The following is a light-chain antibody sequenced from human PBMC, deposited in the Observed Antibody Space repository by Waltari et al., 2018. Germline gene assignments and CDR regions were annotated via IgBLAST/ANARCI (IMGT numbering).Light chain of an antibody. CDR1: SGHSSNV. V-gene: IGLV4-69*01. CDR3: QTGGHGTWV. CDR2: GNRDGSH. J-gene: IGLJ3*02. Sequence: QLVLTQSPSASASLGASVKLTCTLSSGHSSNVIAWLQQQPEKGPRYLMKGNRDGSHSKGAEIPDRFSGSTSGAERYLTISGVQPEDEADYYCQTGGHGTWVFGGGTKLTVL.